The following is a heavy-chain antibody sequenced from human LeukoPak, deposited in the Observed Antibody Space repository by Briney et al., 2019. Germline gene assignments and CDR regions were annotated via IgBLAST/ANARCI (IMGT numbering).Heavy chain of an antibody. CDR2: IYYSGST. D-gene: IGHD4-17*01. CDR3: ARVPATVTYYYYYGMDV. Sequence: PSETLSLTCTVSGGSVSSGSYYWNWIRQPPGKGLEWIGYIYYSGSTNYNPSLKSRVTISVDTSKNQFSLKLSSVTAADTAVYYCARVPATVTYYYYYGMDVWGQGTTVTVSS. CDR1: GGSVSSGSYY. J-gene: IGHJ6*02. V-gene: IGHV4-61*01.